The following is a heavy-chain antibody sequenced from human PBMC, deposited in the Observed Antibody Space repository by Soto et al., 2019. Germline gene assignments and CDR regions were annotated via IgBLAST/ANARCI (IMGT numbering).Heavy chain of an antibody. CDR1: GFSLSTSGVG. J-gene: IGHJ6*03. Sequence: QITLKESGPTLVKPTQTLTLTCTFSGFSLSTSGVGVDWIRQSPGKALEWLALIYWDDDKRYSPSLKSRLTITKDTSKNQVVLTMTDIAPVDTGTNSCAHSRAIFHYYYLDVWGKGTTVTVSS. V-gene: IGHV2-5*02. CDR2: IYWDDDK. CDR3: AHSRAIFHYYYLDV.